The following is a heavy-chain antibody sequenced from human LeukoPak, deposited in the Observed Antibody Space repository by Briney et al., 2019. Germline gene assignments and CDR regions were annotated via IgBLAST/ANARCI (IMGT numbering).Heavy chain of an antibody. V-gene: IGHV3-64*01. J-gene: IGHJ1*01. CDR3: ARGSGSYFSHFQH. Sequence: PGGSLRLSCAASGFTFSSYAMHWVRQAPGKGLEYVSAISSNGGSTYYAKSVKGRFTISRDNSKNTLYLQMGSLRAEDMAVYYCARGSGSYFSHFQHWGQGTLVTVSS. D-gene: IGHD1-26*01. CDR2: ISSNGGST. CDR1: GFTFSSYA.